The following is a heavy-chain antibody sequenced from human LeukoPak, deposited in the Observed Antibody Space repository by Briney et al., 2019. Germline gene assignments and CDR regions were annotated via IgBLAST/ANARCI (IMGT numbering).Heavy chain of an antibody. CDR3: ARDQRYCSSTSCYRMIWFDA. J-gene: IGHJ5*02. D-gene: IGHD2-2*02. V-gene: IGHV3-74*01. CDR1: GFSFSSYW. CDR2: INSEGSST. Sequence: GGSLRLSCAASGFSFSSYWMHWVRQAPGKGLVWVSRINSEGSSTSYADSVKGRFTISRDNAKNTLSLEMNSLRAEDTAVYYCARDQRYCSSTSCYRMIWFDAWGQGALVTASS.